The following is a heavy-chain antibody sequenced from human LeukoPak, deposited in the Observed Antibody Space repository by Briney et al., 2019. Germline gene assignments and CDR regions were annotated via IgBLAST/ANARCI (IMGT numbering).Heavy chain of an antibody. D-gene: IGHD4-17*01. J-gene: IGHJ3*02. CDR1: GVSISAYY. V-gene: IGHV4-4*07. CDR3: ARDELKGDYGDYGAFDI. Sequence: SETLSLTCSVSGVSISAYYWSWIRQPAGKGLEWIGRIYPGESIYASENTNYNPSLKSRVTISVDTSKNQFSLKLSSVTAADTAVYYCARDELKGDYGDYGAFDIWGQGTMVTVSS. CDR2: IYPGESIYASENT.